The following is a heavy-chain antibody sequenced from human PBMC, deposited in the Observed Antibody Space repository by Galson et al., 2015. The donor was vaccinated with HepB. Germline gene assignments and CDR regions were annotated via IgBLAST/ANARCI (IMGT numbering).Heavy chain of an antibody. CDR1: GFSLHNARMG. CDR2: SFSNDEK. D-gene: IGHD2-8*01. V-gene: IGHV2-26*01. J-gene: IGHJ6*02. CDR3: ARIIRLMTYATANGMDV. Sequence: PALVKPTQTLTLTCTVSGFSLHNARMGVSWVRQPPGKALEWLAHSFSNDEKFYGTSLKSRLSISRDTSKSQVVLTMTNMGPVDTGTYYCARIIRLMTYATANGMDVWGQGTTVTVSS.